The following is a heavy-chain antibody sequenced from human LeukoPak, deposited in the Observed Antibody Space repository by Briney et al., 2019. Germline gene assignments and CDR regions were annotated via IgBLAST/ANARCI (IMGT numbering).Heavy chain of an antibody. V-gene: IGHV6-1*01. D-gene: IGHD1-26*01. Sequence: SQTLSLTCAISGDSVSSILTTWNWIRQSPSRGLEWLGRTYYRSKWLNDYEVSVKSRITINPDTSKNQFFLQLNSVTPEDTAVYYCARASSGRFNYWGQGTLVTVSS. CDR3: ARASSGRFNY. CDR2: TYYRSKWLN. J-gene: IGHJ4*02. CDR1: GDSVSSILTT.